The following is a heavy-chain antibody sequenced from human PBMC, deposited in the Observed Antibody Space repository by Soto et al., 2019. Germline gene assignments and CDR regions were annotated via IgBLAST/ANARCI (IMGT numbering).Heavy chain of an antibody. V-gene: IGHV3-74*01. CDR2: IKFDGSIT. J-gene: IGHJ6*02. CDR3: VRGLRNYYGVDV. Sequence: EVQLVESGGGLVQPGGSLRLSCVASGFTFSDYWMHWVRQAPGKGLVWVSRIKFDGSITSHADSVKGRFTISRDNARNTVHLQMNSLRAEDTGVYYCVRGLRNYYGVDVWGQGTTVTVSS. CDR1: GFTFSDYW. D-gene: IGHD4-17*01.